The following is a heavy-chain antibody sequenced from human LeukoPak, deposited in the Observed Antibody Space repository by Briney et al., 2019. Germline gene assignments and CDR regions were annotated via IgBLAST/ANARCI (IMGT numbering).Heavy chain of an antibody. J-gene: IGHJ6*03. Sequence: SETLSLTCTVSGGSISSGSYYWSWIRQPAGKGLEWIGRIYTSGSTNYNPSLKSRVTISVDTSKNQFSLKLSSVTAADTAVYYCARDRRSSGWYRNYYYYMDVWGKGTTVTVSS. CDR1: GGSISSGSYY. D-gene: IGHD6-19*01. CDR2: IYTSGST. CDR3: ARDRRSSGWYRNYYYYMDV. V-gene: IGHV4-61*02.